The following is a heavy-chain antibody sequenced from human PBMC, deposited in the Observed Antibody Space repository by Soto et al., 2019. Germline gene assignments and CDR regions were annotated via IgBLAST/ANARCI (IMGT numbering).Heavy chain of an antibody. CDR2: IYPGDSDT. D-gene: IGHD2-2*01. CDR1: GYDFSSYW. V-gene: IGHV5-51*01. Sequence: XSLKISFKASGYDFSSYWISWVPQKPGKGLEWMAMIYPGDSDTRDSPSFQGQVTISADKSTSTAYLQWSNLKASDTAMYYCARRRSSTAFDIWGQGTMVTVSS. CDR3: ARRRSSTAFDI. J-gene: IGHJ3*02.